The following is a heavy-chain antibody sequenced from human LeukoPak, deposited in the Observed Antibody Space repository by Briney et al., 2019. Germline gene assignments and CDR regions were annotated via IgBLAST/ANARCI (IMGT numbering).Heavy chain of an antibody. V-gene: IGHV4-59*08. CDR3: ARHAIYSGGYSLWFDP. Sequence: PSETLSLTCTVSGASITNYYWSWIRQPPGKGLEWIAYVYYNGNTNYNPSLKSRASISVDTSKNLCSLRLSSVTAADTAVYYCARHAIYSGGYSLWFDPWGLGTLVTVSS. J-gene: IGHJ5*02. CDR2: VYYNGNT. D-gene: IGHD1-26*01. CDR1: GASITNYY.